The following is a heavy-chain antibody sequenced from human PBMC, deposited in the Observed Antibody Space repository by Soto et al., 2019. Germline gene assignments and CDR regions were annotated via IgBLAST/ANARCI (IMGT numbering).Heavy chain of an antibody. CDR2: ISGYNGNT. D-gene: IGHD3-22*01. CDR3: AREWSGSSGFLDY. Sequence: SVKESCRASGYTFSSYDINWVRQAPVQGLEWMGWISGYNGNTNYAQKFQGRISMTTDTSTSTSYMELRSLRSDDTAVYYCAREWSGSSGFLDYWGQGALVTVSS. CDR1: GYTFSSYD. J-gene: IGHJ4*02. V-gene: IGHV1-18*04.